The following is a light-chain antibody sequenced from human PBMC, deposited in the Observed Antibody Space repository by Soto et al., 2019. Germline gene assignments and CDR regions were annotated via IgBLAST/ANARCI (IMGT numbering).Light chain of an antibody. CDR3: SSYAGSGTFYV. Sequence: QSVLTQPVSLSGSPGQSITISCPGTSSDLGSYDLVSWYQQHPGKAPKLMVYEVTKRPSGVSNRFSGSKSGNTASLTISGLQAEDEANYSCSSYAGSGTFYVFGSGTKVTVL. CDR1: SSDLGSYDL. J-gene: IGLJ1*01. CDR2: EVT. V-gene: IGLV2-23*02.